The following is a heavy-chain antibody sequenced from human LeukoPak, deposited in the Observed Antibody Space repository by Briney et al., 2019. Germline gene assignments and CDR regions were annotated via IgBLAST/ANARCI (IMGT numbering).Heavy chain of an antibody. CDR1: GFTLSEHY. D-gene: IGHD3-22*01. J-gene: IGHJ4*02. CDR3: AKVSDSTGYSYEY. CDR2: SRNKAKSYTT. Sequence: GGSLRLSCATSGFTLSEHYVDWVRQGPGKGLEWVGRSRNKAKSYTTEYAASAKGRFTISRDDSQNSVYLQMNSLRSEDTAVYSCAKVSDSTGYSYEYWGREPWSPSPQ. V-gene: IGHV3-72*01.